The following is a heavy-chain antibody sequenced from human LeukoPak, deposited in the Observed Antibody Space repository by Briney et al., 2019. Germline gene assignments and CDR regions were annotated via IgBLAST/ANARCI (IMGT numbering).Heavy chain of an antibody. J-gene: IGHJ4*02. Sequence: GASVKVSCKASGYTFTGYYMHWVRQAPGQPLKWMGRINPNSGGTNYSQKFQGRVTITRDTSISTAYMELSRLRSDDTAVYYCARALYSSSYRGWGQGPLVTVPS. D-gene: IGHD6-13*01. CDR1: GYTFTGYY. CDR3: ARALYSSSYRG. V-gene: IGHV1-2*06. CDR2: INPNSGGT.